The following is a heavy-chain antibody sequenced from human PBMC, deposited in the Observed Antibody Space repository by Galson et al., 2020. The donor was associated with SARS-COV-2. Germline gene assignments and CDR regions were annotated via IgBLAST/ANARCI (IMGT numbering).Heavy chain of an antibody. D-gene: IGHD3-9*01. V-gene: IGHV4-34*01. Sequence: SETLSLTCAVYGGSFNGYCWSWIRQPPGKGLEWIGEINHSGTTNYNPSLKSRITMSVDMSKNQFSLRLSSVTAADTAVYYCARAHDVDILTGDYADGFDFWGQGTMVTVSS. J-gene: IGHJ3*01. CDR1: GGSFNGYC. CDR2: INHSGTT. CDR3: ARAHDVDILTGDYADGFDF.